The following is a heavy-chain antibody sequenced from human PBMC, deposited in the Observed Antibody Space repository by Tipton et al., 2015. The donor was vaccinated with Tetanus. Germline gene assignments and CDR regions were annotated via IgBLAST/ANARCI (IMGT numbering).Heavy chain of an antibody. J-gene: IGHJ2*01. Sequence: QSGAEVKKPGESLKMSCKASGYSFSTHWISWVRQMPGKGLEWMGIIYPDASDTRYSPSFQGQVTISADKSISTAYLQWSSLKASDAAVFFCARRLGPYTGDQIWHFDLWGRGTLVTVSS. CDR3: ARRLGPYTGDQIWHFDL. V-gene: IGHV5-51*01. CDR1: GYSFSTHW. D-gene: IGHD7-27*01. CDR2: IYPDASDT.